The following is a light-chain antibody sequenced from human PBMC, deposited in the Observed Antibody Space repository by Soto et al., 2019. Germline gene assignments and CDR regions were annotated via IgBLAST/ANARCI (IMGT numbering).Light chain of an antibody. CDR1: QSVSRN. CDR2: GAS. J-gene: IGKJ1*01. V-gene: IGKV3-15*01. Sequence: EIVMTQSPATLSVSPGERATLSCRASQSVSRNLAWYQQKPGQAPRLLISGASTRATGIPARFGGSGSGTEFTLTISSLQSEDIADYYCQQYNNWPRTCGQGTKVEIK. CDR3: QQYNNWPRT.